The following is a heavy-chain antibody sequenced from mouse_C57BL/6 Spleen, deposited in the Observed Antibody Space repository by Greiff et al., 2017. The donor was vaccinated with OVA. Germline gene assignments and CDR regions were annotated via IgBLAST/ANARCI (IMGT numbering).Heavy chain of an antibody. CDR1: GYTFTDYN. CDR3: ARSHYYGSSYGGFAY. J-gene: IGHJ3*01. CDR2: INPNNGGT. V-gene: IGHV1-18*01. D-gene: IGHD1-1*01. Sequence: EVQLQQSGPELVKPGASVKIPCKASGYTFTDYNMDWVKQSHGKSLEWIGDINPNNGGTIYNQKFKGKATLTVDKSSSTAYMELRSLTSEDTAAYYCARSHYYGSSYGGFAYWGQGTLVTVSA.